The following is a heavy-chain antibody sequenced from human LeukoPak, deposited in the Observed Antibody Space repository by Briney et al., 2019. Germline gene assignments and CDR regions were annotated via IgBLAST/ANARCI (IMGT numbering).Heavy chain of an antibody. CDR3: ARGARGYSYGLYYDSSGSLDY. CDR2: IYSGGST. V-gene: IGHV3-66*01. D-gene: IGHD3-22*01. Sequence: PGGSLRLSCAASGFTVSSNYMSWVRQAPGKGLEWVSVIYSGGSTYYADSVKGRFTISRDNSKNTLYLQMNSLRAEDTAVYYCARGARGYSYGLYYDSSGSLDYWGQGTLVTVSS. J-gene: IGHJ4*02. CDR1: GFTVSSNY.